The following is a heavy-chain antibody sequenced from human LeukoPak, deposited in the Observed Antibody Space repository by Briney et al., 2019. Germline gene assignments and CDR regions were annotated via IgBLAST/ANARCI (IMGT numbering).Heavy chain of an antibody. V-gene: IGHV4-59*08. CDR3: ARSAAEYGDYKYYFDY. Sequence: SETLSLTCTVSGGSISSYYWSWIRQPPGKGLEWIGYIYYSGSTNYNPSLKRRVTISVDTSKNQFSLKLSSVTAADTAVYYCARSAAEYGDYKYYFDYWGLGTLVTVSS. CDR1: GGSISSYY. CDR2: IYYSGST. D-gene: IGHD4-17*01. J-gene: IGHJ4*02.